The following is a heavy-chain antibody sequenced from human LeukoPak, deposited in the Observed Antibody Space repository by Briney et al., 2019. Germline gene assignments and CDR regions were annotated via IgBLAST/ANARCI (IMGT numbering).Heavy chain of an antibody. CDR3: ARDEGYYFDY. CDR1: GGSFSGYY. J-gene: IGHJ4*02. Sequence: SENLSLTCAVYGGSFSGYYWSWIRQPPGKGLEWIGEINHSGSTNYNPSLKSRVTMSVDTSKNQLSLKLSSVTAADTAVYYCARDEGYYFDYWGQGTLVTVSS. V-gene: IGHV4-34*09. CDR2: INHSGST.